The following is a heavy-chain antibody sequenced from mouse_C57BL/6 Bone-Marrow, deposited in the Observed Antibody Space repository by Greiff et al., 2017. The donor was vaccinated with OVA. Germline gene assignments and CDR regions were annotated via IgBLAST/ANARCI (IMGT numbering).Heavy chain of an antibody. D-gene: IGHD1-1*01. CDR2: INPSSGYT. V-gene: IGHV1-4*01. J-gene: IGHJ2*01. CDR3: ASGPITTVVATD. Sequence: QVQLKQSGAELARPGASVKMSCKASGYTFTSYTMHWVKQRPGQGLEWIGYINPSSGYTKYNQKFKDKATLTADKSSSTAYMQLSSLTSEDSAVYYCASGPITTVVATDWGQGTTLTVSS. CDR1: GYTFTSYT.